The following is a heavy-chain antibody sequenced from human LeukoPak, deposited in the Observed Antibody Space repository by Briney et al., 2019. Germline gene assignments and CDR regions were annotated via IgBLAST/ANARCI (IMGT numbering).Heavy chain of an antibody. CDR2: ISSSSSII. CDR1: GFTFSSHS. V-gene: IGHV3-48*01. CDR3: ARVPREGHDNWFDP. J-gene: IGHJ5*02. Sequence: GGSLRLSCVASGFTFSSHSMNWVRQVPGKGLEWVSYISSSSSIIHYADSVKGRFTISREDAKNSLFLQMNSLSPEDTAVYYCARVPREGHDNWFDPWGQGTLVTVSS. D-gene: IGHD1-26*01.